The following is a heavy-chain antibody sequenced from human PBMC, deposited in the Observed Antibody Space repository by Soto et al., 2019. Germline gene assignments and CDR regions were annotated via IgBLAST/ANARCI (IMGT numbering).Heavy chain of an antibody. D-gene: IGHD4-4*01. CDR3: AKGLTSTYVEAIDY. V-gene: IGHV3-23*01. CDR1: AFTLSNYA. CDR2: ITGSGGRA. Sequence: EGQLLESGGGLVQPGGSLRLSCVVSAFTLSNYAMSWVRQAPGKGLRWVSSITGSGGRAYYADSVKGRFTISRDDSKNTLFLQLSSLRAEDTALYYCAKGLTSTYVEAIDYWGQGTLVTVSS. J-gene: IGHJ4*02.